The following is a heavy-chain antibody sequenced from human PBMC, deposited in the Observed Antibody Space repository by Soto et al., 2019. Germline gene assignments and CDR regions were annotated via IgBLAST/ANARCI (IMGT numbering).Heavy chain of an antibody. J-gene: IGHJ5*02. D-gene: IGHD6-6*01. CDR1: GGSISSGGYY. CDR2: IYYSGST. Sequence: SETLSLTCTVSGGSISSGGYYWSWIRQHPGKGLEWIGYIYYSGSTYYNPSLKSRVTISVDTSKNQFSLKLSSVTAADTAVYYCARGKYSSSFCWFDPWGQGTLVTVSS. CDR3: ARGKYSSSFCWFDP. V-gene: IGHV4-31*03.